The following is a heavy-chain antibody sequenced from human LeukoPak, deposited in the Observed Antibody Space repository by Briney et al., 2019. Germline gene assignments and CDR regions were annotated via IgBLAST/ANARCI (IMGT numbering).Heavy chain of an antibody. D-gene: IGHD2-2*01. J-gene: IGHJ4*02. CDR2: IYYSGGNT. CDR3: AKDQGQAVVPRRFDN. V-gene: IGHV3-23*01. Sequence: GGSLRLSCAASGFTFSNFAMSWVRQAPGKGLEWVSTIYYSGGNTYSADSVKGRFTISRDNAKNTLYLQMDSLRAEDTAVYYCAKDQGQAVVPRRFDNWGQGTLVTVSS. CDR1: GFTFSNFA.